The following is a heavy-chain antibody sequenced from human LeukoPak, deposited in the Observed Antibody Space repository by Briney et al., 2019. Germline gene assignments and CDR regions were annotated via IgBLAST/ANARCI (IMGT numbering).Heavy chain of an antibody. CDR1: GFTFSDHW. D-gene: IGHD6-19*01. CDR3: ARAGWYRFDY. CDR2: MNSDGTTT. J-gene: IGHJ4*02. V-gene: IGHV3-74*01. Sequence: QPGRSLRLSCAASGFTFSDHWMHWVRQVPGKGLLWVARMNSDGTTTNYADSVKGRFTISRDNAENTLFLQMNSLGADDTAVYYCARAGWYRFDYWGQGTLVTVSS.